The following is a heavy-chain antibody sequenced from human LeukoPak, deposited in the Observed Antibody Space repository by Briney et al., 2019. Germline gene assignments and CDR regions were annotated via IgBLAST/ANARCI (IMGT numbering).Heavy chain of an antibody. Sequence: PGGSLRLSCAASGFTFSSYAMSWVRQAPGKGLEWVSAISGSGGSTYYADSVKGRFTISRDNSKNTLYLQMNSLRAEDTAVYYCAKDRELYCTNGVCFSNSPFDYWGQGTLVTVSS. D-gene: IGHD2-8*01. CDR1: GFTFSSYA. V-gene: IGHV3-23*01. J-gene: IGHJ4*02. CDR2: ISGSGGST. CDR3: AKDRELYCTNGVCFSNSPFDY.